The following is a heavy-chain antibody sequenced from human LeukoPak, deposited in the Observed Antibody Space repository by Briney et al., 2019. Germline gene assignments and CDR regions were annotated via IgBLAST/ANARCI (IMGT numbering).Heavy chain of an antibody. CDR3: AKKEFGSGWLYYFDY. D-gene: IGHD6-19*01. Sequence: GGSLRLSCAASGFTFSSYGMHWVRQASGKGLEWVAVISYDGSNKYYADSVKGRFTISRDNSKNTLYLQMNSLRAEDTAVYYCAKKEFGSGWLYYFDYWGQGTLVTVSS. CDR1: GFTFSSYG. J-gene: IGHJ4*02. V-gene: IGHV3-30*18. CDR2: ISYDGSNK.